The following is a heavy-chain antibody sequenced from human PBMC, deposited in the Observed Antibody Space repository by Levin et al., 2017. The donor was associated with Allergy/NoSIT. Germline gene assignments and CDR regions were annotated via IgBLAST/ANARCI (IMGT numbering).Heavy chain of an antibody. CDR1: GGSISSSSYY. V-gene: IGHV4-39*01. CDR3: ARGDHGYDY. CDR2: IYYSGST. J-gene: IGHJ4*02. D-gene: IGHD5-24*01. Sequence: SETLSLTCTVSGGSISSSSYYWGWIRQPPGKGLEWIGSIYYSGSTYYNPSLKSRVTISVDTSKNQFSLKLSSVTAADTAVYYCARGDHGYDYWGQGTLVTVSS.